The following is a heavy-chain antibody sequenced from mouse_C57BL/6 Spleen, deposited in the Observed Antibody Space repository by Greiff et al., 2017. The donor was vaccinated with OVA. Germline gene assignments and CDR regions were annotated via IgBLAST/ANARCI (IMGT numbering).Heavy chain of an antibody. D-gene: IGHD1-1*01. Sequence: VQLQQSGPELVKPGASVKIPCKASGYTFTDYNMDWVKQSHGKSLEWIGDINPNNGGTIYNQKFKGKATLTVDKSSSTAYMELRSLPSEDTAVYYSARDYGSSHWYFDVWGTETTVTVSS. CDR2: INPNNGGT. V-gene: IGHV1-18*01. J-gene: IGHJ1*03. CDR3: ARDYGSSHWYFDV. CDR1: GYTFTDYN.